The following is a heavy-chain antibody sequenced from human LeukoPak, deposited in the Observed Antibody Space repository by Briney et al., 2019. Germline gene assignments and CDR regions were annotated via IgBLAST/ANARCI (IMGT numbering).Heavy chain of an antibody. V-gene: IGHV3-11*01. CDR2: ISSSGSTI. Sequence: GGSLRLSCAASGFTFSDYYMSWIRQAPGKGLEWVSYISSSGSTIYYADSVKGRFTISRDNAKNSLYLQMNSLRAEDTAAYYCARIKRVLRYFDWLFLFDYWGQGTLVTVSS. CDR1: GFTFSDYY. J-gene: IGHJ4*02. CDR3: ARIKRVLRYFDWLFLFDY. D-gene: IGHD3-9*01.